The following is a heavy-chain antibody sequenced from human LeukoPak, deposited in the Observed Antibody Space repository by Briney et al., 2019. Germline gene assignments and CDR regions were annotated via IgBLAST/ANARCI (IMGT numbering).Heavy chain of an antibody. J-gene: IGHJ5*02. Sequence: PSETLSLTCAVYGGSFSGYFWSWIRQPPGKGLEWLGEINHSGIINYNPSLKSRVTISVDTSKNQFSLKLSSVTAADTAVYYCARHDGGFDPWGQGTLVTVSS. CDR2: INHSGII. CDR1: GGSFSGYF. V-gene: IGHV4-34*01. CDR3: ARHDGGFDP. D-gene: IGHD5-24*01.